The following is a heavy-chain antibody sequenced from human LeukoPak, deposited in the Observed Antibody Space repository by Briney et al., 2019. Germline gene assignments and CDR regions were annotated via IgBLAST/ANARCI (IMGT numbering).Heavy chain of an antibody. J-gene: IGHJ6*02. D-gene: IGHD2/OR15-2a*01. CDR2: ISSSSSYI. CDR3: ARDLSEYYYYGMDV. V-gene: IGHV3-21*01. CDR1: GFTFSSYS. Sequence: GGSLRLSCAASGFTFSSYSMNWVRQAPGKGLEWVSSISSSSSYIYYADSVKGRSTISRDNAKNSLYLQMNSLRAEDTAVYYCARDLSEYYYYGMDVWGQGTTVTVSS.